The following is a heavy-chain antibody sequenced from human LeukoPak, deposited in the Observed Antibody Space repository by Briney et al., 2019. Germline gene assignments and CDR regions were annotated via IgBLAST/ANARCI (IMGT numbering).Heavy chain of an antibody. V-gene: IGHV1-69*05. Sequence: SVKVSCKAPGGTFSSYSITWVRQAPGQGLEWMGGIMPLFNTANYAQQFQGRVTITTDESTSTAYMELSSLRFEDTAMYYCARVDRYHYYLDVWGKGTTVTVSS. J-gene: IGHJ6*03. CDR2: IMPLFNTA. CDR3: ARVDRYHYYLDV. CDR1: GGTFSSYS.